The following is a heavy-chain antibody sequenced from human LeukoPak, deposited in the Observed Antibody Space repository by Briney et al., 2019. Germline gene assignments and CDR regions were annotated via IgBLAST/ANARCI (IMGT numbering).Heavy chain of an antibody. CDR2: IYYSGST. Sequence: SETLSLTCAVSGGSISSDYWSWIRQPPGKGLEWIGYIYYSGSTSYNPSLKSRVTISVDTSKNQFSLRLSSVTAADTAVYYCARDVSIRDYYYGMDVWGQGTRSPSP. CDR3: ARDVSIRDYYYGMDV. V-gene: IGHV4-59*01. D-gene: IGHD3-10*01. CDR1: GGSISSDY. J-gene: IGHJ6*02.